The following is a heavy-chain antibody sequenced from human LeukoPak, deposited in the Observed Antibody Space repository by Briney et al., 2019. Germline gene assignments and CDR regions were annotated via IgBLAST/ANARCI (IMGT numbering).Heavy chain of an antibody. D-gene: IGHD5-24*01. CDR3: AREGYNDGFDI. V-gene: IGHV3-7*01. CDR1: GFTSSSYS. J-gene: IGHJ3*02. Sequence: GGSLRLSCAASGFTSSSYSMNWVRQAPGKGLEWVANINRDGSERYYVASVRGRFTISRDNAKNSVYLQMNSLRAEETAVYYCAREGYNDGFDIWGQGTMVTVSS. CDR2: INRDGSER.